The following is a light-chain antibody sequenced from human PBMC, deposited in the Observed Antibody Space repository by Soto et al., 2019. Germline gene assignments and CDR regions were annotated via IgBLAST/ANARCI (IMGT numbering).Light chain of an antibody. CDR3: QQYGSSPGT. CDR1: TSVSSSY. CDR2: CAS. V-gene: IGKV3-20*01. J-gene: IGKJ2*01. Sequence: EIVLTQSPGTLSLSPGERATLSCRASTSVSSSYFAWYQQKPGQAPRLLIYCASSRATGVSDRFSGSGSGTVLTLAISRLEPEDCAVYYCQQYGSSPGTFGHGAKLPIK.